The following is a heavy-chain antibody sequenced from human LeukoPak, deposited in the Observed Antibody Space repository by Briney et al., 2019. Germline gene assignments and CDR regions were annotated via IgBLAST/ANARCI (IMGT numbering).Heavy chain of an antibody. Sequence: GGSLRLSCAGSGLTFSSYAMSWVRQAPGQGLEWVSVISDSGDYTSYADSVRGRFTISRDNSGNTLYLQMISLRPEDTAVYYCAKDTSIGKYCTNGVCSPFDYWGQGTLVTVSS. J-gene: IGHJ4*02. CDR1: GLTFSSYA. D-gene: IGHD2-8*01. CDR3: AKDTSIGKYCTNGVCSPFDY. V-gene: IGHV3-23*01. CDR2: ISDSGDYT.